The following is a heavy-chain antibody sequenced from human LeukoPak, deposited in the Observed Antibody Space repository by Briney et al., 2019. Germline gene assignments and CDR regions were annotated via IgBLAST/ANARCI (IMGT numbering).Heavy chain of an antibody. D-gene: IGHD3-10*01. CDR1: GGSFSGYY. CDR2: IYYSGST. CDR3: ARAKLTYYYGSGSFRFDP. V-gene: IGHV4-59*01. J-gene: IGHJ5*02. Sequence: SETLSLTCAVYGGSFSGYYWSWLRQPPGKGLEWIGYIYYSGSTNYNPSLKSRVTISVDTSKNQFSLKLSSVTAADTAVYYCARAKLTYYYGSGSFRFDPWGQGTLVTVSS.